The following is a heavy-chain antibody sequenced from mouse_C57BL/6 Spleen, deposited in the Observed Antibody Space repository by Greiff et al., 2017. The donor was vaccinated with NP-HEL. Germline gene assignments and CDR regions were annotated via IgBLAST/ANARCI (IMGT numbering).Heavy chain of an antibody. D-gene: IGHD1-1*01. J-gene: IGHJ1*03. CDR1: GYTFTDHT. CDR2: IYPRDGST. V-gene: IGHV1-78*01. CDR3: ALNYYGSSYVWYFDV. Sequence: VQLQQSDAELVKPGASVKISCKVSGYTFTDHTIHWMKQRPEQGLEWIGYIYPRDGSTKYNEKFKGKATLTADKSSSTAYMQLNSLTSEDSAVYFCALNYYGSSYVWYFDVWGTRTTVTVSS.